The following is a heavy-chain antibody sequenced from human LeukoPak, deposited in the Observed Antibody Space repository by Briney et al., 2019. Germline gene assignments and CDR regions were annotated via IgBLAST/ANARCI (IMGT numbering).Heavy chain of an antibody. J-gene: IGHJ5*02. D-gene: IGHD6-19*01. Sequence: KASETLPLTCAVYGGSFSGYYWSWIRQPPGKGLEWIGEINHSGSTNYNPSLKSRVTISVDTSKNQFSLKLSSVTAADTAVYYCARAPQWLVNWFDPWGQGTLVTVSS. CDR2: INHSGST. CDR1: GGSFSGYY. CDR3: ARAPQWLVNWFDP. V-gene: IGHV4-34*01.